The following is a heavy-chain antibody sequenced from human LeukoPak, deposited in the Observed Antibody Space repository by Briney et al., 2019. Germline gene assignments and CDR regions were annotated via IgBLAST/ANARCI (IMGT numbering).Heavy chain of an antibody. CDR2: INAGNGNT. D-gene: IGHD2-15*01. V-gene: IGHV1-3*01. Sequence: ASVKVSCKASGYTFTSYAMHWVRQAPGQRLEWMGWINAGNGNTKYSQKFQGRVTITRDTSASTAYMGLSSLRSEDTAVYYCARAGWWQLAYFDYWGQGTLVTVSS. CDR1: GYTFTSYA. J-gene: IGHJ4*02. CDR3: ARAGWWQLAYFDY.